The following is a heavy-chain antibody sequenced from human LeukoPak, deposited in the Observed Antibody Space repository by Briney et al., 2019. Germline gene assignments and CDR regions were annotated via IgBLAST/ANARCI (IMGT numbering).Heavy chain of an antibody. J-gene: IGHJ5*02. CDR1: GGSFSGYY. CDR3: ARGRRITMIVVVIQAGWFDP. V-gene: IGHV4-34*01. D-gene: IGHD3-22*01. CDR2: INHSGST. Sequence: KPPETLSLTCAVYGGSFSGYYWSWIRQPPGKGLEWIGEINHSGSTNYNPSLKSRVTISVDTSKNQFSLKLSSVTAADTAVYYCARGRRITMIVVVIQAGWFDPWGQGTLVTVSS.